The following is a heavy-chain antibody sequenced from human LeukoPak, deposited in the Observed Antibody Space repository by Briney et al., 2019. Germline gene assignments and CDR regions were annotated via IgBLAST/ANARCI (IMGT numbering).Heavy chain of an antibody. J-gene: IGHJ4*02. V-gene: IGHV1-18*01. D-gene: IGHD4-17*01. Sequence: GESLKISCKGSGYSFTSYGISWVRQAPGQGLEWMGWISAYNGNTNYAQKLQGRVTMTTDTSTSTAYMELRSLRSDDTAVYYCAQTTYEDYFDYWGQGTLVTVSS. CDR1: GYSFTSYG. CDR2: ISAYNGNT. CDR3: AQTTYEDYFDY.